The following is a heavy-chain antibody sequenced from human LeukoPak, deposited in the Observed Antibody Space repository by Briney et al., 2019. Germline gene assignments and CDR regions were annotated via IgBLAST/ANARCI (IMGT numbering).Heavy chain of an antibody. D-gene: IGHD2-2*01. CDR2: ISSSGSSI. CDR3: ARDLLASTVYFDC. CDR1: GFTFSSFE. V-gene: IGHV3-48*03. Sequence: GGSLRLSCAASGFTFSSFEMYWVRQAPGKGLEWVSYISSSGSSIHYADSVKGRFTISRDNAENSLYLQMNSLRAEDTAVYYCARDLLASTVYFDCWGQGILVTVSS. J-gene: IGHJ4*02.